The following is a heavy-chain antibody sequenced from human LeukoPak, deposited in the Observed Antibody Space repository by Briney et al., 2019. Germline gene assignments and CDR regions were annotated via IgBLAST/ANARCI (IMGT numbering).Heavy chain of an antibody. CDR2: MKKDGSET. Sequence: PGGSLRLSCGVSGFTFSSYSMIWVRQAPGKGLQWVANMKKDGSETNYGDSVKGRFTISRDNAKNSLYLQMNSLRAEDTAVYYCGRHRSGSGTYFIDHWGQGTLVSVSS. CDR1: GFTFSSYS. CDR3: GRHRSGSGTYFIDH. V-gene: IGHV3-7*01. J-gene: IGHJ4*02. D-gene: IGHD3-10*01.